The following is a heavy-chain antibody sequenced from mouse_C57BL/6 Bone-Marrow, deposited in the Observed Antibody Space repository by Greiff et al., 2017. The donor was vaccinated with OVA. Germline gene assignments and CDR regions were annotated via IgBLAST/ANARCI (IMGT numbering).Heavy chain of an antibody. J-gene: IGHJ2*01. Sequence: QVHVKQSGPELVKPGASVKLSCKASGYTFKSYDINWVKQRPGQGLEWIGWIYPRDGSTKYNEKFKGKATLTVDTSSSTAYMELHSLTSEDSAVYFCARLFITTEGATGGYWGQGTTLTVSS. CDR2: IYPRDGST. V-gene: IGHV1-85*01. CDR3: ARLFITTEGATGGY. D-gene: IGHD1-1*01. CDR1: GYTFKSYD.